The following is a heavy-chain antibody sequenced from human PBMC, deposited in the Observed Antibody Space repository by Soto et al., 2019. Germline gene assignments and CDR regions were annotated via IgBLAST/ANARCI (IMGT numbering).Heavy chain of an antibody. J-gene: IGHJ4*02. CDR2: ISGSGLST. CDR3: AKGRGLYSSSWVREDY. V-gene: IGHV3-23*04. Sequence: EVQLVESGGGLVQPGGSLRLSCAASGFTFSSYATSWVRQAPGKGLEWVSAISGSGLSTYYADSVKGRFTISRDNSKNTLFLQMNSLRPEDTAIYYCAKGRGLYSSSWVREDYWGQGTLVTVSS. CDR1: GFTFSSYA. D-gene: IGHD6-13*01.